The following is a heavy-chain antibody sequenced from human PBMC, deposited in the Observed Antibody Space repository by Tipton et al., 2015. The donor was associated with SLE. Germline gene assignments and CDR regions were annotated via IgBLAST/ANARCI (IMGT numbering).Heavy chain of an antibody. CDR1: GVSITSGSYY. Sequence: LSLTCIVSGVSITSGSYYWSWIRQPAGKGLEWIGRIYTSGSTSYNPSLKSRVTISVDTSKNQFSLKLSSVTAADTAVYYCARRQTDPLGFDYWGQGTLVTVSS. CDR3: ARRQTDPLGFDY. V-gene: IGHV4-61*02. CDR2: IYTSGST. D-gene: IGHD7-27*01. J-gene: IGHJ4*02.